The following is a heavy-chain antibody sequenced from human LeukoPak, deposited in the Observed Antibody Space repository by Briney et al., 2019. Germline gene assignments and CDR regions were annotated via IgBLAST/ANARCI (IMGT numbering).Heavy chain of an antibody. J-gene: IGHJ4*02. CDR1: GFTVSSNY. Sequence: PGGSLRLSCAASGFTVSSNYMNWIRQAAGKGLEWVSVIFSGGSTYYADSVKGRFTVSRDNSRNTLYLQMNSLRAEDTAVYYCARGSEAATIFYWGQGTLVTVSS. CDR3: ARGSEAATIFY. CDR2: IFSGGST. D-gene: IGHD3-3*01. V-gene: IGHV3-53*01.